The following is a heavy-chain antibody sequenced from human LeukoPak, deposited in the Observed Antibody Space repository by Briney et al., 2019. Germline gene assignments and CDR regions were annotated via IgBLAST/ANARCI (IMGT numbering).Heavy chain of an antibody. CDR2: IYYSGST. V-gene: IGHV4-59*01. J-gene: IGHJ4*02. CDR1: GGSISSYY. D-gene: IGHD6-19*01. CDR3: AKDRHSSGWYYAFDY. Sequence: SETLSLTCTVSGGSISSYYWSWIRQPPGKGLEWIGYIYYSGSTNYNPSLKSRVTISVDTSKNQFSLKLRSVTAADTAVYCCAKDRHSSGWYYAFDYWGQGTLVTVSS.